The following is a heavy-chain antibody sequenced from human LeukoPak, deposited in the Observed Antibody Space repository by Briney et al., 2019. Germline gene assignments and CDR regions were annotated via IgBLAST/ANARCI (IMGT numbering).Heavy chain of an antibody. CDR3: ARAPSAAWHNFDY. V-gene: IGHV3-30*04. D-gene: IGHD1-26*01. CDR1: GFPFSDYT. CDR2: ISYDATQK. Sequence: GGSLRLSCTASGFPFSDYTMHWLRQAPGKGLEWVAVISYDATQKYYVDSVQGRFTISRDNSRNTLYLQMNSLRPEDTAFYFCARAPSAAWHNFDYWGQGTLVTVFS. J-gene: IGHJ4*01.